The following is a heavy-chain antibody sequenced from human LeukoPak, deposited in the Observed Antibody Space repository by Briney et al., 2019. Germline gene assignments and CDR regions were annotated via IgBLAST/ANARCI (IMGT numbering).Heavy chain of an antibody. V-gene: IGHV3-23*01. CDR3: ARDRGIAAAGKPDKYYYYGMDV. CDR2: ISGSGGST. D-gene: IGHD6-13*01. J-gene: IGHJ6*02. CDR1: GFTFSSYG. Sequence: GGSLRLSCAASGFTFSSYGMHWVRQAPGKGLEWVSAISGSGGSTYYADSVKGRFTISRDNSKNTLYLQMNSLRAEDTAVYYCARDRGIAAAGKPDKYYYYGMDVWGQGTTVTVSS.